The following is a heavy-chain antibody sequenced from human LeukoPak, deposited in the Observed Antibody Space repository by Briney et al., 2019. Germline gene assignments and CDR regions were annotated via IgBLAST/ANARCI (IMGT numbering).Heavy chain of an antibody. CDR3: AKDSGGDTAMVYFDY. CDR2: ISWNSGSI. CDR1: GFTVSTNS. V-gene: IGHV3-9*01. D-gene: IGHD5-18*01. Sequence: PGGSLRLSCTVSGFTVSTNSMSWVRQAPGKGLEWVSGISWNSGSIGYADSVKGRFTISRDNAKNSLYLRMNSLRAEDTALYYCAKDSGGDTAMVYFDYWGQGTLVTVSS. J-gene: IGHJ4*02.